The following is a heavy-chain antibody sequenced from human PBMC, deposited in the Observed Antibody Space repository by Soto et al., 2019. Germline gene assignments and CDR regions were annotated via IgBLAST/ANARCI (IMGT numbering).Heavy chain of an antibody. Sequence: KPSETLSLTCDVSGSSISSGYYWGWIRQPPGKGLEWIGSIYHSGSTNYKSSLKSRVTISVDTSKNQFSLKLRSVTAADTAAYYCARTWSNYDFWEVWGQGSTVTVSS. J-gene: IGHJ6*02. D-gene: IGHD3-3*01. V-gene: IGHV4-38-2*01. CDR3: ARTWSNYDFWEV. CDR2: IYHSGST. CDR1: GSSISSGYY.